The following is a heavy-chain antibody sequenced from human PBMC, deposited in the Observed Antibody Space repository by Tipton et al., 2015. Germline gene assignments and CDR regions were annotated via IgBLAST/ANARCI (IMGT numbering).Heavy chain of an antibody. V-gene: IGHV4-59*01. J-gene: IGHJ6*02. Sequence: TLSLTCTVSGGSISGYYWRWIRQPPGKGLEWIGFIYYSGNTNYKSSLKSRVTISEDTSKNQFSLKLSSVTAADTAVYYCAGEVEVYGYYAMDVWGQGTTVTVSS. CDR3: AGEVEVYGYYAMDV. CDR2: IYYSGNT. D-gene: IGHD5/OR15-5a*01. CDR1: GGSISGYY.